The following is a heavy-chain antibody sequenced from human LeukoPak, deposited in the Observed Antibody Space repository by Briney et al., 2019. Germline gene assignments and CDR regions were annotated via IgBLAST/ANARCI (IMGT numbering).Heavy chain of an antibody. Sequence: GSLRLSCAASGFTFSCYSMNWVRPASGKGLEWGSSISSSSSYIYYADSVKGRFTISRDNAKNSLYLQMNSLRAEDTAVYYCARMPPDYEWSPNYFDYWGQGMLVTVSS. CDR1: GFTFSCYS. J-gene: IGHJ4*02. CDR2: ISSSSSYI. V-gene: IGHV3-21*01. D-gene: IGHD3-22*01. CDR3: ARMPPDYEWSPNYFDY.